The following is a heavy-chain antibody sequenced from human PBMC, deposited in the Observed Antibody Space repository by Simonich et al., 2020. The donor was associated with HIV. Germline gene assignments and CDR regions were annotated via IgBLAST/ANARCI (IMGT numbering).Heavy chain of an antibody. CDR2: SNHRGSN. D-gene: IGHD4-17*01. CDR1: GESFIGYY. CDR3: ARGRSPTVNTFDI. V-gene: IGHV4-34*01. J-gene: IGHJ3*02. Sequence: QVQLQQWGAGLLKPSETLSLTCAVYGESFIGYYWTWIRQPPAKGLVWIGESNHRGSNNYIPSRKSRVTISVDTSKNQFSLNLNSVTAADTAVYYCARGRSPTVNTFDIWGLGTMVTVSS.